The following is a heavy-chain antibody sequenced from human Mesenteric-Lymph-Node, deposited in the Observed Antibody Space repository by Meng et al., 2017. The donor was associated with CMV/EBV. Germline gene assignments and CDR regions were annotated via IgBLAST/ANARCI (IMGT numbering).Heavy chain of an antibody. CDR3: ARDHSNHRSTSGY. CDR2: ILVDSVTT. Sequence: GESLKISCVASDNSITYYAMDWVRQAPGKGLEWVSAILVDSVTTYYADSVKGRFTISRDNSKNTLYLQMNSLRAEDTAVYFCARDHSNHRSTSGYWGQGTLVTVSS. J-gene: IGHJ4*02. V-gene: IGHV3-23*01. CDR1: DNSITYYA. D-gene: IGHD2-2*01.